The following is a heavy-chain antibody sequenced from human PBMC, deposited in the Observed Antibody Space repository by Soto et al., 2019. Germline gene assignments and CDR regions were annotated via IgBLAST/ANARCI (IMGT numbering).Heavy chain of an antibody. Sequence: ASVKVSCKASGYTFTAYYIHWVRQAPGQGLEWMGWINPNSGDTTSARKFQGRVTMTRDTSITTVYMVLSRLRTDDTAVYYCARGPYRNWFAPWGQGTLLTVSS. V-gene: IGHV1-2*02. J-gene: IGHJ5*02. CDR2: INPNSGDT. CDR1: GYTFTAYY. D-gene: IGHD1-26*01. CDR3: ARGPYRNWFAP.